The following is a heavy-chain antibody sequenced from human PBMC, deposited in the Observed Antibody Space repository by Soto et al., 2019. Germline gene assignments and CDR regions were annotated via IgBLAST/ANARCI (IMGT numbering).Heavy chain of an antibody. CDR3: ARDGVAAATRDYYYYGMDV. D-gene: IGHD2-2*01. CDR1: GYTFTSYG. CDR2: ISAYNGNT. Sequence: EASVKVSCKASGYTFTSYGISWVRQAPGQGLEWMGWISAYNGNTNYAQKLQGRVTMTTDTSTSTAYMELRSLRSDDTAVYYCARDGVAAATRDYYYYGMDVWRQGTTVTVSS. V-gene: IGHV1-18*01. J-gene: IGHJ6*02.